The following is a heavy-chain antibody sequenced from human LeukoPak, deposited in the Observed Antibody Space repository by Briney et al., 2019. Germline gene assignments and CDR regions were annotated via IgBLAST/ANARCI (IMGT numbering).Heavy chain of an antibody. J-gene: IGHJ6*02. V-gene: IGHV4-59*01. D-gene: IGHD6-19*01. CDR2: IYYSGST. CDR3: ARVPGVAGISSVYYYYYGMDV. CDR1: GGSISSYY. Sequence: SETLSLTCTVSGGSISSYYWSWIRQPPGKGLEWIGYIYYSGSTNYNPSLKSRVTISVDTSKNQFSLKLSSVTAADTAVYYCARVPGVAGISSVYYYYYGMDVWGQGTTVTVSS.